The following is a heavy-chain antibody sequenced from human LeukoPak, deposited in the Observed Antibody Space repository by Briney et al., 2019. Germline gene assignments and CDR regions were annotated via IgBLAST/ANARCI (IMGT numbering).Heavy chain of an antibody. CDR1: GLTFGSHG. D-gene: IGHD4/OR15-4a*01. V-gene: IGHV3-30*02. CDR3: SNEDRYGGYFDY. J-gene: IGHJ4*03. CDR2: IWYDGTKK. Sequence: GGSLRLSCAASGLTFGSHGMHWVRQAPGKGLEWVAFIWYDGTKKYYADSVKGRFTISRDNSKNTLYLQMNNLRPEDTAIYYCSNEDRYGGYFDYWGQGTLVTVSS.